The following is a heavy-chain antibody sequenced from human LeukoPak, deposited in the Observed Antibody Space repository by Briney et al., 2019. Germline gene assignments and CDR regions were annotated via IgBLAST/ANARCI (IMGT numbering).Heavy chain of an antibody. Sequence: SETLSLTCTVSGGSISSGGYYWSWIRQPPGKGLEWIGYIYYSGSTNYNPSLKSRVTISVDTPKNQFSLKLSSVTAADTAVYYCARSDDILTGPEGSFGYWGQGTLVTVSS. CDR3: ARSDDILTGPEGSFGY. J-gene: IGHJ4*02. CDR2: IYYSGST. D-gene: IGHD3-9*01. CDR1: GGSISSGGYY. V-gene: IGHV4-61*08.